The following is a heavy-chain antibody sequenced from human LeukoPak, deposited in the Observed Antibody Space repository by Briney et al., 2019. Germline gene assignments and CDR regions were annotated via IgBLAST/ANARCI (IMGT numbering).Heavy chain of an antibody. CDR3: ASCFGGGGSCYEIDY. D-gene: IGHD2-15*01. J-gene: IGHJ4*02. V-gene: IGHV1-2*02. CDR1: GYTFTGYY. Sequence: ASVKVSCKASGYTFTGYYMHWVRQAHGQGLEWMGWINPNSGGTNYAQKFQGRVTMTRDTSISTAYMELSSLRSDDTAVYYCASCFGGGGSCYEIDYWGQGTLVTVSS. CDR2: INPNSGGT.